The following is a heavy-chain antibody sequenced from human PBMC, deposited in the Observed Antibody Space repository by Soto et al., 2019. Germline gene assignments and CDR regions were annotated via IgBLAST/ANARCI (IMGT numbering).Heavy chain of an antibody. V-gene: IGHV3-30-3*01. CDR2: ISYDGSNK. J-gene: IGHJ4*02. CDR3: ARDAPWHWLETIDY. Sequence: GGSLRLSCAASGFTFSSYAMHWVRQAPGKGLEWVAVISYDGSNKYYADSVKGRFTISRDNSKNTLYLQMNSLRAEDTAVYYCARDAPWHWLETIDYWGQGTLVTVSS. CDR1: GFTFSSYA. D-gene: IGHD6-19*01.